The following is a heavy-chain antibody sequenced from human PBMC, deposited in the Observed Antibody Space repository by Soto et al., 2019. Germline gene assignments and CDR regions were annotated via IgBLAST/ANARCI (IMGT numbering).Heavy chain of an antibody. D-gene: IGHD6-13*01. J-gene: IGHJ3*02. V-gene: IGHV1-18*01. Sequence: APVQVSCQASVYTFPSYGISWVRQAPGQGLEWMGWISAYNGNTNYAQKLQGRVTMTTDTSTSTAYMELRSLRSDDTAVYYCARDHRALYRSRKRLSAFDSWGQGTMVTVSS. CDR1: VYTFPSYG. CDR3: ARDHRALYRSRKRLSAFDS. CDR2: ISAYNGNT.